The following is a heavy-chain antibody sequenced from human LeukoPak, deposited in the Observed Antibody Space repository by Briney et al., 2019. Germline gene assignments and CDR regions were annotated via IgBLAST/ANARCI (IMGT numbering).Heavy chain of an antibody. J-gene: IGHJ6*03. D-gene: IGHD4-17*01. CDR1: GGSISDSNW. V-gene: IGHV4-4*02. CDR2: IYHSGST. CDR3: ASAEDDYGDYPKSYYYYMDV. Sequence: SETLSLTCAVSGGSISDSNWWTWVRQPPGKGLEWIGQIYHSGSTNYNPSLKSRVTLSVDKSKNHFSLRVESVTAADTAVYYCASAEDDYGDYPKSYYYYMDVWGKGTTVTVSS.